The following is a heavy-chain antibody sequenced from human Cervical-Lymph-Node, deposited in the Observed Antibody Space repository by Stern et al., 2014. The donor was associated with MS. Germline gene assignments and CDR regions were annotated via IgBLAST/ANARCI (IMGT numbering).Heavy chain of an antibody. CDR3: AALVRGSYFY. CDR1: GYSFTLYW. CDR2: IYPGDSDT. Sequence: VQLGQSGAEMKQPGESLKISCKGSGYSFTLYWIGWVRQMHGKGLEWMGSIYPGDSDTRSSPSFQGQVTISADKSISTAYLQWSSLKASDTAMYYCAALVRGSYFYWGQGTLVTVSS. D-gene: IGHD1-26*01. J-gene: IGHJ4*02. V-gene: IGHV5-51*01.